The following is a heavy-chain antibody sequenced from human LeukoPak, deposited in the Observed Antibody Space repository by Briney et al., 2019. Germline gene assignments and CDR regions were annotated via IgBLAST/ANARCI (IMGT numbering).Heavy chain of an antibody. V-gene: IGHV3-23*01. CDR1: GFTFSSYA. Sequence: GGSLRLSCAASGFTFSSYAMSWVRQAPGKGLEWVSAISSSGGSTYYADSVKGRFTISKDNAKNTVYLQMNSLRAEDTAVYYCAKQTQRPDYWGQGTLVTVSS. J-gene: IGHJ4*02. CDR2: ISSSGGST. CDR3: AKQTQRPDY.